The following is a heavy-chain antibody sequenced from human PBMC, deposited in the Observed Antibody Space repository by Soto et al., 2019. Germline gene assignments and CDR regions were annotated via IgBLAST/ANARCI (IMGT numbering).Heavy chain of an antibody. J-gene: IGHJ4*02. CDR3: AKNLNNDNSDSDY. CDR2: IAHDGSNT. CDR1: GFTFSRFG. Sequence: LRLSCAASGFTFSRFGMHWVRQAPGKGLEWVAVIAHDGSNTYYADSVKGRFTVSRDNSRNTLYLEMNSLSAEDTGVYYCAKNLNNDNSDSDYWGQGTLVTVSS. D-gene: IGHD3-3*01. V-gene: IGHV3-30*18.